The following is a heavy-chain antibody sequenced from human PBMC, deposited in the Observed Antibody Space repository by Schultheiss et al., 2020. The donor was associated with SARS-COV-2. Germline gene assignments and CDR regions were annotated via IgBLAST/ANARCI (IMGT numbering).Heavy chain of an antibody. D-gene: IGHD6-25*01. J-gene: IGHJ6*02. Sequence: SETLSLTCTVSGGSISSYYWSWIRQPPGKGLEWIGYIHYSGSTNYNPSLKSRVTILVDTSKNQFSLKLSSVTAADTAVYYCAKDLSGIAARDVEDVWGQGTTVTVSS. V-gene: IGHV4-59*12. CDR2: IHYSGST. CDR3: AKDLSGIAARDVEDV. CDR1: GGSISSYY.